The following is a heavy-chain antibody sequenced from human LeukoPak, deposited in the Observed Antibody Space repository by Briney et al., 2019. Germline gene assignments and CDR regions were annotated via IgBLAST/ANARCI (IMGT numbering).Heavy chain of an antibody. V-gene: IGHV4-39*07. CDR2: IYYSGST. CDR3: ATLSTVSYPYYYMDV. J-gene: IGHJ6*03. CDR1: GGSISSTSYY. Sequence: SQTLSLTCVVSGGSISSTSYYWGWIRQPPGKGLEWIGSIYYSGSTYYSPSLKSRVTISVDTSKNQFSLKLSSVTAADTAVYYCATLSTVSYPYYYMDVWGKGTTVTVSS. D-gene: IGHD4-17*01.